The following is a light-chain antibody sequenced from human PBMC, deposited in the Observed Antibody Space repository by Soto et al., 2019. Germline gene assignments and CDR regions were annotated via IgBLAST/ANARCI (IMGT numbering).Light chain of an antibody. CDR2: SAS. V-gene: IGKV3-20*01. CDR3: QHYGSSSWT. Sequence: EIVLTQSPGTLSLSPRERATLSCRASQSVSSNYLAWYQQEPGQAPRLLIHSASSRATGIPDRFSGSGSGTDFTLTISRLEPEDFAVYYCQHYGSSSWTFGQGTKVDIK. CDR1: QSVSSNY. J-gene: IGKJ1*01.